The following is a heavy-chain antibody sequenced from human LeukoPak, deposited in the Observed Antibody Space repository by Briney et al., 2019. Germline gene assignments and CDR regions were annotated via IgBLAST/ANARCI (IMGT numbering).Heavy chain of an antibody. CDR1: GFTFSSYW. CDR2: INCDGSTT. V-gene: IGHV3-74*01. Sequence: QPGGSVRLSCTASGFTFSSYWMHWVRQAPGKGLVWVSRINCDGSTTNYADSVKGRFTISRDNAKNTLYLQMNSLRAEDTAVYYCARAGMYYDILTGYYLNWFDPWGQGTLVTVSS. D-gene: IGHD3-9*01. J-gene: IGHJ5*02. CDR3: ARAGMYYDILTGYYLNWFDP.